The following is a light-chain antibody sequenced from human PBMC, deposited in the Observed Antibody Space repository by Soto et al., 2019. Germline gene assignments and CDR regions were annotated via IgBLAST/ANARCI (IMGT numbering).Light chain of an antibody. CDR2: KAS. Sequence: DIQMTQYHSTLSASVGDRVTITCRASQSIGSWLAWYQQKPGKAPNLLIYKASSLESGVPSRFSGSGSGTEFTLTISSLQPDDFATYYCQHYNSYSEAFGQGTKVDIK. J-gene: IGKJ1*01. CDR3: QHYNSYSEA. CDR1: QSIGSW. V-gene: IGKV1-5*03.